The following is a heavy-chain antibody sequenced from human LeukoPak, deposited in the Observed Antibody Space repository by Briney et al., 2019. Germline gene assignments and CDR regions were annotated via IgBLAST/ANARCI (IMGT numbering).Heavy chain of an antibody. CDR2: ISYDGSNK. CDR3: ARVGDGYNPPISFDY. D-gene: IGHD5-24*01. Sequence: GGSLRLSCAASGFTFSSYGMHWVRQAPGKGLEWVAVISYDGSNKYYADSVKGRFTISRDNSKNTLYLQMNSLRAEDTAVYYCARVGDGYNPPISFDYWGQGTLVTVSS. J-gene: IGHJ4*02. CDR1: GFTFSSYG. V-gene: IGHV3-30*03.